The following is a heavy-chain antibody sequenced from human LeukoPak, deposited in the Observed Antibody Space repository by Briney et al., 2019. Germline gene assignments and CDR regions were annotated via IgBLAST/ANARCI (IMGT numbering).Heavy chain of an antibody. D-gene: IGHD3-10*01. CDR2: INSSGGST. V-gene: IGHV1-46*01. Sequence: ASVKVSCKASGYTFTSYYMHWVRQAPGQGLEWMGIINSSGGSTSYAQKFQGRVTMTRDTSTRTVYVELSSLRSEDTAVYYSASRAPTYYYGSGSYPGFDTWGQGTLVTVSS. CDR3: ASRAPTYYYGSGSYPGFDT. J-gene: IGHJ5*02. CDR1: GYTFTSYY.